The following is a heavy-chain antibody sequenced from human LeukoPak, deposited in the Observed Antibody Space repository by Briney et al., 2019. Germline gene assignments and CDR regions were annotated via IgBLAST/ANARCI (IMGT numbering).Heavy chain of an antibody. J-gene: IGHJ4*02. CDR1: GFTFSSYS. V-gene: IGHV3-21*01. Sequence: GGSLRLSCAASGFTFSSYSMNWVRQAPGKGLEWVSSISSSSSYIYYADSVKGRFTISRDNAKNSLYLQMNSLRAEDTAVYYCARGRNFEWELLAENDYWGQGTLVTVSS. CDR2: ISSSSSYI. CDR3: ARGRNFEWELLAENDY. D-gene: IGHD1-26*01.